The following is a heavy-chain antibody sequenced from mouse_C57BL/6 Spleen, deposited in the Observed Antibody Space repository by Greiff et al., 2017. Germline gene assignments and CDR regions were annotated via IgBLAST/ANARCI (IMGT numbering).Heavy chain of an antibody. CDR3: ALYFPYAMDY. D-gene: IGHD2-1*01. CDR2: IDPSDSYT. Sequence: QVQLKQPGAELVMPGASVKLSCKASGYTFTSYWMHWVKQRPGQGLEWIGEIDPSDSYTNYNQKFKGKSTLTVDKSSSTAYMQLSSLTSEDSAVYYCALYFPYAMDYWGQGTSVTVSS. V-gene: IGHV1-69*01. J-gene: IGHJ4*01. CDR1: GYTFTSYW.